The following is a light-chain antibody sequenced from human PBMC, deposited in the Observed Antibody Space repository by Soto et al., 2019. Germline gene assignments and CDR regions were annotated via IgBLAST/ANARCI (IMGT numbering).Light chain of an antibody. CDR2: DTS. Sequence: VLTQPPSVSLSPGERATLSCRASQSVSRYLAWYQQKPGQAPRLLIYDTSYRATGIPARFSGSGSGTDFTLTISSLEPEDFAVYYCQQYNNWPQTFGQGTKVDIK. V-gene: IGKV3-11*01. CDR1: QSVSRY. J-gene: IGKJ1*01. CDR3: QQYNNWPQT.